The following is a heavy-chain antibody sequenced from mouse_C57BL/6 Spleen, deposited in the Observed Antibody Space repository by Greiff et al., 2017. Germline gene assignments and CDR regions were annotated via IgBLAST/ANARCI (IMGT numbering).Heavy chain of an antibody. J-gene: IGHJ2*01. CDR1: GFTFSSYT. Sequence: EVQVVESGGGLVKPGGSLKLSCAASGFTFSSYTMSWVRQTPGKRLEWVATISGGGGNTYYPDSVKGRFTIPRDNAKNTLYLHMSSLRYEDTALYYCARADYYGRSYYDYWGQGTTLTVSS. CDR2: ISGGGGNT. CDR3: ARADYYGRSYYDY. V-gene: IGHV5-9*01. D-gene: IGHD1-1*01.